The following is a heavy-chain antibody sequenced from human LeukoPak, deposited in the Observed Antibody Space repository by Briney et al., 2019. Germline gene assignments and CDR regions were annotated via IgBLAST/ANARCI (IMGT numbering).Heavy chain of an antibody. CDR2: VSGSAGRT. CDR1: GFTFSSFA. V-gene: IGHV3-23*01. CDR3: AKNRGHCVDGVCHNYYYMDV. J-gene: IGHJ6*03. D-gene: IGHD2-8*02. Sequence: GGSLRLSCAASGFTFSSFAMTWVRQAPGKGLEWVSTVSGSAGRTDYADSVKGRSTISRDNLKNTLYLQMNGLRAEDTAVYYCAKNRGHCVDGVCHNYYYMDVWGRGTTVTVSS.